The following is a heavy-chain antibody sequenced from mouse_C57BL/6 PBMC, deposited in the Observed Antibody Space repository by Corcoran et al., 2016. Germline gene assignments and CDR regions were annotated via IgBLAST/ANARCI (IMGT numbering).Heavy chain of an antibody. J-gene: IGHJ3*01. Sequence: EVQLQQSGPELVKPGASVKISCKASGYTFTDYYMNWVKQSHGKSLEWIGDINPNNGGTSYNQKFKGKATLTVDKSSSTAYMELRSLTSEDSAVYYCARETDYDLAYWGQGTLVTVSA. CDR3: ARETDYDLAY. D-gene: IGHD2-4*01. CDR2: INPNNGGT. V-gene: IGHV1-26*01. CDR1: GYTFTDYY.